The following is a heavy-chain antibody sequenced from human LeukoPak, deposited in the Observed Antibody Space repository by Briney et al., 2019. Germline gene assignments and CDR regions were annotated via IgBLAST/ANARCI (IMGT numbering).Heavy chain of an antibody. D-gene: IGHD1-26*01. CDR1: GFTFSSYA. CDR2: ISGSGGST. CDR3: AKQLVGAFDY. V-gene: IGHV3-23*01. J-gene: IGHJ4*02. Sequence: GGTLSLSCAASGFTFSSYAMSWVRQPPGKGLEWVSAISGSGGSTYYADSVKGRFTISRDNSKNTLYLQMNSLGAEDTAVYYCAKQLVGAFDYWGQGTLVTVSS.